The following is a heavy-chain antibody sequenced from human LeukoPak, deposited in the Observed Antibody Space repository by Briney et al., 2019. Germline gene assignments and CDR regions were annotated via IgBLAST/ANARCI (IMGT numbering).Heavy chain of an antibody. D-gene: IGHD4-17*01. Sequence: SLRLSCAASGFTFDDFAMHWVRQAPGKGLEWVSGINWNSGRIGYADSVKGRFTISRDNAKNTLYLQMNSLRAEDTAVYYCARDHGDYYFDYWGQGTLVTVSS. CDR1: GFTFDDFA. CDR2: INWNSGRI. V-gene: IGHV3-9*01. CDR3: ARDHGDYYFDY. J-gene: IGHJ4*02.